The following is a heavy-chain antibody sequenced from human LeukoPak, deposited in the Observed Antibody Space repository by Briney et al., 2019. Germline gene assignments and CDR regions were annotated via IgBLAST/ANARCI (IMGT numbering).Heavy chain of an antibody. V-gene: IGHV1-2*02. CDR1: GYTFTGYY. J-gene: IGHJ4*02. Sequence: GASVKVSCKASGYTFTGYYMHWVRQAPGQGLEWMGWINPNSGGTNYAQKFQGRVTMTRDTSISTAYMELSRLRSDDTAVYYCASSGRIAAAGDPFDYWGQGTLVTVSS. D-gene: IGHD6-13*01. CDR2: INPNSGGT. CDR3: ASSGRIAAAGDPFDY.